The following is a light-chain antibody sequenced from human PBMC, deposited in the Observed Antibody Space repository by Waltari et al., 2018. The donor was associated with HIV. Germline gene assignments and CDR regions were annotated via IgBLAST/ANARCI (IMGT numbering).Light chain of an antibody. CDR1: RSNIGSNP. V-gene: IGLV1-44*01. J-gene: IGLJ2*01. Sequence: QSVLTQPPSASGTPGQRVTIPCSGRRSNIGSNPVSWDQQVPGTAPKLLISDNNQRPSGFPDRFSGSKSGTSASLAISGLRSEDEADYYCAAWDGSHVVFGGGTKLTVL. CDR2: DNN. CDR3: AAWDGSHVV.